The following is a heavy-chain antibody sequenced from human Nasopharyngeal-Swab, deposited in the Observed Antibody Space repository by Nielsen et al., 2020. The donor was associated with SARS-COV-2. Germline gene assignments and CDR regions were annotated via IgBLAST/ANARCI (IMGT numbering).Heavy chain of an antibody. D-gene: IGHD1-26*01. V-gene: IGHV3-11*01. CDR1: GFAFSDYY. CDR2: ISSSGSTI. J-gene: IGHJ4*02. Sequence: GESLKISCAASGFAFSDYYMSWIRQAPGKGLEWVSYISSSGSTIYYADSVKGRFTISRHNSKNTLYLQMNSLRAEDTAVYYCARAVGDYFDYWGQGTLVTVSS. CDR3: ARAVGDYFDY.